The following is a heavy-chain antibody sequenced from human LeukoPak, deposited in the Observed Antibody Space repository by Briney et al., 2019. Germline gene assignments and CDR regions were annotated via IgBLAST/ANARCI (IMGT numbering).Heavy chain of an antibody. D-gene: IGHD6-13*01. CDR2: INLSGTT. Sequence: PGTLSLTCAVYGGAFRGYSCGWVCQTPRKGLEWIGGINLSGTTNYNPSLKSRDTRSVDTSKNRCALKLSSVTAADTAVYYWARGAYSSPLDDWGQGTLVTVSS. J-gene: IGHJ4*02. V-gene: IGHV4-34*01. CDR3: ARGAYSSPLDD. CDR1: GGAFRGYS.